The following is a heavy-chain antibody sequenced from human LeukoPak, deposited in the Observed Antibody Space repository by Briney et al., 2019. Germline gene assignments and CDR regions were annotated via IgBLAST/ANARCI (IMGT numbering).Heavy chain of an antibody. Sequence: PGGSLRLSCAVSGFTVSTHYMSWVRQAPGKGLEWVSAFSGGGDSYYADSVKGRFTISRDNSKKILYLQMNSLRAEDTAVYYCGKEVERHFDLKYWGQGTLVTVSS. V-gene: IGHV3-53*01. J-gene: IGHJ4*02. CDR1: GFTVSTHY. CDR3: GKEVERHFDLKY. CDR2: FSGGGDS.